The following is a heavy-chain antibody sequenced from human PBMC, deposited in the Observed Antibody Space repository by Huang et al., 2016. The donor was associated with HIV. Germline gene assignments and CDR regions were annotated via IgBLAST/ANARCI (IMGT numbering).Heavy chain of an antibody. CDR2: IYYSGST. V-gene: IGHV4-39*01. CDR1: GVSISNSLYY. Sequence: QLQLQESGPGLVKPSETLSLTCTVSGVSISNSLYYWGWIRQPPGKGLEYIGSIYYSGSTYYNPSLKGRITMSIDSSKNQFSRKLNSVTAADTAVYYCSRQDEKGYCAGDCSNHYYFGLDVWGHGTTVTVS. D-gene: IGHD2-21*02. J-gene: IGHJ6*02. CDR3: SRQDEKGYCAGDCSNHYYFGLDV.